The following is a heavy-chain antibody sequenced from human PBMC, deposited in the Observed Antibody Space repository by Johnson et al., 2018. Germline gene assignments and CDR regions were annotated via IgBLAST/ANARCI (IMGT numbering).Heavy chain of an antibody. J-gene: IGHJ4*02. Sequence: QVQLVESGGGVVQPGRSLRLSCGASGFTFSDYYMTWIRQAPGKGLEWVSYISSSSSDINYADSVKGRYTISRDNSKNVVYLQMNSLRTEDTAVYYCAIEAKVVGLYDPYYYDYWGPGALVTVSP. CDR2: ISSSSSDI. V-gene: IGHV3-11*05. D-gene: IGHD3-22*01. CDR1: GFTFSDYY. CDR3: AIEAKVVGLYDPYYYDY.